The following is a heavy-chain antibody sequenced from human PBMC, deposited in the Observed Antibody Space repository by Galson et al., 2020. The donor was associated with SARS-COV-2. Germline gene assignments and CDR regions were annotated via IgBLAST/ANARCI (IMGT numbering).Heavy chain of an antibody. CDR3: ATRSAYMAFDL. V-gene: IGHV3-23*01. D-gene: IGHD2-21*01. J-gene: IGHJ4*02. CDR1: GFTFSTYA. Sequence: GESLKISCAASGFTFSTYAMHWVRQAPGKGLEWVSGISDGGLTTIYAGSVRGRFTISRDDSKNTLYLQMNGLTAEDTAIYYCATRSAYMAFDLWGQGTLVTVSS. CDR2: ISDGGLTT.